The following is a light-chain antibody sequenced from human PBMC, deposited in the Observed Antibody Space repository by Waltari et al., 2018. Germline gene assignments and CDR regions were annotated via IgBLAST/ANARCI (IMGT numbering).Light chain of an antibody. CDR3: QQYSNWPYT. CDR1: QSVPTN. J-gene: IGKJ2*01. V-gene: IGKV3-15*01. Sequence: EIVMTQSPDTLSVAPGERVTLSCRASQSVPTNLDWYQQKPGQPPRLLIYVASTRATGVPARFSGSGSGTEFTLTISSLESEDFAVYYCQQYSNWPYTFGQGTKLEIK. CDR2: VAS.